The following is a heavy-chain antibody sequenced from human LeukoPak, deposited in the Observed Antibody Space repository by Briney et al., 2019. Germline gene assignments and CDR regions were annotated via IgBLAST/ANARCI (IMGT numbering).Heavy chain of an antibody. CDR1: GFTFSNSW. CDR3: ARDFY. Sequence: GGSLRLSCAASGFTFSNSWLSWIRQAPGQGLEWVANIKQDGSEKFYVDSVKGRFTISRDNARNSLYLQMNSLRAEDRAVYYCARDFYWGQGTLVTVSS. J-gene: IGHJ4*02. V-gene: IGHV3-7*04. CDR2: IKQDGSEK.